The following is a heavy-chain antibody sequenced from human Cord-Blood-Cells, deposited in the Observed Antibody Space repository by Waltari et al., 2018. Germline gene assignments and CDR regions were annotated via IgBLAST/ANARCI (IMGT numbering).Heavy chain of an antibody. Sequence: QVQLQQWGAGLLKPSETLSLTCAVYGGSFSGYYWSWIRQPPGKGLRWIGEINHSESTNSTPSLKTRVTISVDTSKNQFSLKLSSVTAADTAVYYCARGGGSYYNWFDPWGQGTLVTVSS. V-gene: IGHV4-34*01. CDR3: ARGGGSYYNWFDP. CDR2: INHSEST. D-gene: IGHD1-26*01. CDR1: GGSFSGYY. J-gene: IGHJ5*02.